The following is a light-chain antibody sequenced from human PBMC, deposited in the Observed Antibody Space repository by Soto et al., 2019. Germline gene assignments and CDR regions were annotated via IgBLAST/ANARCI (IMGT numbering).Light chain of an antibody. Sequence: QSALTQPRSVSGSPGQSVTISCTGTSSDVGGYNYVSWYQQHPGKAPKVMIYVVSKRHSGVPDRFSGSKSGNTASLTISGLQAGDEADYYCGSYAGNYTLRVGGGTKLTVL. V-gene: IGLV2-11*01. CDR2: VVS. CDR3: GSYAGNYTLR. J-gene: IGLJ2*01. CDR1: SSDVGGYNY.